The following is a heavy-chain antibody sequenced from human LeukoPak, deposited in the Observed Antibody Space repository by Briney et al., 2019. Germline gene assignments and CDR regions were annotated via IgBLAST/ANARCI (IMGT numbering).Heavy chain of an antibody. CDR2: INPNSGGT. D-gene: IGHD5-18*01. CDR1: GYTFTGYY. V-gene: IGHV1-2*02. CDR3: ARDQGRYSYGGVDWFDP. Sequence: GASVKVSCKASGYTFTGYYMHWVRQAPGQGLEWMGWINPNSGGTNYAQKFQGRVTMTRDTSISTAYMELSRLRSDDTAVYYCARDQGRYSYGGVDWFDPWGQGTLVTVSS. J-gene: IGHJ5*02.